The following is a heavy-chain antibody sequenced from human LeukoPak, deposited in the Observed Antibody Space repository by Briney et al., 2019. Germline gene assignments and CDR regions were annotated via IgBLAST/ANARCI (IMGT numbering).Heavy chain of an antibody. Sequence: GESLQISCKGSGCSFTSYWISWGRQMAGKGLEGMGIIYPGDSDTRYSPSFQGQVTISADKSISTAYLQWSSLKASDTAMYYCARDYDSSVGAFDIWGQGTMVTVSS. J-gene: IGHJ3*02. CDR1: GCSFTSYW. D-gene: IGHD3-22*01. CDR2: IYPGDSDT. CDR3: ARDYDSSVGAFDI. V-gene: IGHV5-51*01.